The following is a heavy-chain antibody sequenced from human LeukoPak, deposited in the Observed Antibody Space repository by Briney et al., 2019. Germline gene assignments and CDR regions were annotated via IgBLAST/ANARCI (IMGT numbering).Heavy chain of an antibody. D-gene: IGHD3-22*01. CDR1: GFTFSSYS. J-gene: IGHJ4*02. CDR2: ISSSSSTI. CDR3: ARHGHYYDSSGYQLSFDY. V-gene: IGHV3-48*01. Sequence: GSLRLSCAASGFTFSSYSMNWVRQAPGKGLEWVSYISSSSSTIYYADSVKGRFTISRDNAKNSLYLQMNSLRAEDTAVYYCARHGHYYDSSGYQLSFDYWGQGTLVTVSS.